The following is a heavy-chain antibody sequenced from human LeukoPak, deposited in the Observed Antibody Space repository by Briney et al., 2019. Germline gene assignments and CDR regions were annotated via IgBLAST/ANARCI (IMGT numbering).Heavy chain of an antibody. D-gene: IGHD4-23*01. V-gene: IGHV3-64*01. CDR1: SYA. CDR2: ISSNGGSK. Sequence: SYAMHWVRQAPGKGVEYVSAISSNGGSKYYANSVKGRFTIYRDNSKNTLYLQMGSLRAEDMAVYYCARDHGGNSFDYWGQGTLVTVSS. CDR3: ARDHGGNSFDY. J-gene: IGHJ4*02.